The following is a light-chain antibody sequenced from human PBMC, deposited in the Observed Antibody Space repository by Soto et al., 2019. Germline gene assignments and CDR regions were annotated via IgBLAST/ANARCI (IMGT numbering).Light chain of an antibody. Sequence: DTKRTDSASALSVYLGDRVRITRRASESISSWLAWYRQKPGKAHKLLIYDASSLESGVPSRFSGSGSGTEFTLTISCLQPDDFATYYCQQYNSYSPITFGQGTLLEIK. CDR2: DAS. V-gene: IGKV1-5*01. J-gene: IGKJ5*01. CDR1: ESISSW. CDR3: QQYNSYSPIT.